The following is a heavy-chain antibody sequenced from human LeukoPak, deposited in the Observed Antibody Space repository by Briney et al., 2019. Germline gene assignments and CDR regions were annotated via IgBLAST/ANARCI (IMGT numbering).Heavy chain of an antibody. V-gene: IGHV3-7*01. D-gene: IGHD5-12*01. Sequence: GGSLRLSCAASGFTFTTYWMSWVRQAPGKGLEWVANIKQDGTEKYYVDSVKGRFTISRDNAKNSLYLQMNSLRAEDTAVYYCARGGGYAPYWGQGTLVTVSS. CDR2: IKQDGTEK. J-gene: IGHJ4*02. CDR3: ARGGGYAPY. CDR1: GFTFTTYW.